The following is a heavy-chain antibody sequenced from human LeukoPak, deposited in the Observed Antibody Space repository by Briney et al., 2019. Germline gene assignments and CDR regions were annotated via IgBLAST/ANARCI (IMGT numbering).Heavy chain of an antibody. Sequence: GGSLRLSCAASGFTVSSNYMSRVRQAPGKGLEWVSVIYSGGSTYYADSVKGRFTISRDNSKNTLYLQMNSLRAEDTAVYYCARLGIAAAGKVSSFDYWGQGTLVTVSS. J-gene: IGHJ4*02. CDR1: GFTVSSNY. V-gene: IGHV3-53*01. CDR3: ARLGIAAAGKVSSFDY. D-gene: IGHD6-13*01. CDR2: IYSGGST.